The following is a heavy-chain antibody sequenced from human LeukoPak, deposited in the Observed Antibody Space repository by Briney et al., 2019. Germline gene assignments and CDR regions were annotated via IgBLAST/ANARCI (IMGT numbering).Heavy chain of an antibody. V-gene: IGHV3-30*04. D-gene: IGHD3-22*01. CDR2: ISYDGSNK. CDR3: ARYYYDSSGYDAFDI. J-gene: IGHJ3*02. CDR1: GFTFSSYA. Sequence: GGSLGLSCAASGFTFSSYAMHWVRQAPGKGLEWVAVISYDGSNKYYADSVKGRFTISRDNSKNTLYLQMNSLRAEDTAVYYCARYYYDSSGYDAFDIWGQGTMVTVSS.